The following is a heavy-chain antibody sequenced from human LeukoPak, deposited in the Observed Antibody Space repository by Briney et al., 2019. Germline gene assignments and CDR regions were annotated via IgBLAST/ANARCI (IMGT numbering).Heavy chain of an antibody. D-gene: IGHD6-19*01. CDR1: GFTFSSYS. CDR3: AKDPVAGLPDY. J-gene: IGHJ4*02. Sequence: GGSLRLSCAASGFTFSSYSMNWVRQAPGKGLEWVSSISSSSSYIYYADSVKGRFTISRDNSKNTLYLQMNSLRAEDTAVYYCAKDPVAGLPDYWGQGTLVTVSS. CDR2: ISSSSSYI. V-gene: IGHV3-21*04.